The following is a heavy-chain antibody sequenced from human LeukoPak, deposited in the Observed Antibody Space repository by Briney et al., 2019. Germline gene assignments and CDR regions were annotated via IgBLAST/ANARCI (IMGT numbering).Heavy chain of an antibody. CDR3: ARDLRPYYDFWSGYYYYYMDV. CDR1: GRSFSGYY. J-gene: IGHJ6*03. D-gene: IGHD3-3*01. CDR2: INHSGST. Sequence: SETLSLTCAVYGRSFSGYYWSWIRQPPGKGLEWIGEINHSGSTNYNPSLKSRVTISVDTSKNQFSLKLSSVTAADTAVYYCARDLRPYYDFWSGYYYYYMDVWGKGTTVTVSS. V-gene: IGHV4-34*01.